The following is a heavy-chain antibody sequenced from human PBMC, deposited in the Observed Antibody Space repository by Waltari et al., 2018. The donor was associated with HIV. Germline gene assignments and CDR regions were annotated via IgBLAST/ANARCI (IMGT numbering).Heavy chain of an antibody. Sequence: QVQLQQSGPGLVKPSQTLSLTCVISGDSVSSNSAAWNWIRQSPSRGLEWLGRTYYRSKLYNDYAISVKSRISINPDTSNNQFSLQLNSVTPEDTAVYYCVRDRLYSSGWPNDQYFYYGMDVWGQGTTVTVSS. CDR3: VRDRLYSSGWPNDQYFYYGMDV. J-gene: IGHJ6*02. CDR1: GDSVSSNSAA. CDR2: TYYRSKLYN. D-gene: IGHD6-19*01. V-gene: IGHV6-1*01.